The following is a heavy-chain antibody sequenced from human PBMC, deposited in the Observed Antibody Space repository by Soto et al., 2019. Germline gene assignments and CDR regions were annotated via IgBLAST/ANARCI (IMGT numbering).Heavy chain of an antibody. V-gene: IGHV1-2*02. CDR2: INPNSGGT. J-gene: IGHJ4*02. CDR3: ARDSRTTYYDSSGYPPDY. D-gene: IGHD3-22*01. Sequence: QVQLVQSGAEVKKPGASVKVSCKASGYTFTGYYMHWVRQAPGQGLEWMGWINPNSGGTNYAQKFQGSVTMTRDTSISTAYMELSRLRSDDTAVYYCARDSRTTYYDSSGYPPDYWGQGTLVTVSS. CDR1: GYTFTGYY.